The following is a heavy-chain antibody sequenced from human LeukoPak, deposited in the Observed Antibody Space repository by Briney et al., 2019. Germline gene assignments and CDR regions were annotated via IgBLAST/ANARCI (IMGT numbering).Heavy chain of an antibody. V-gene: IGHV3-30-3*02. CDR1: GFTFSSYA. D-gene: IGHD3-22*01. J-gene: IGHJ4*02. CDR2: ISYDGSNK. CDR3: AKDKRYFYGNLDY. Sequence: GGSLRLSCAASGFTFSSYAMHWVRQAPGRGLEWVAVISYDGSNKYYADSVKGRFTISRDNSKNTLYLQMNSLRAEDTAVYYCAKDKRYFYGNLDYWGQGTLVTVSS.